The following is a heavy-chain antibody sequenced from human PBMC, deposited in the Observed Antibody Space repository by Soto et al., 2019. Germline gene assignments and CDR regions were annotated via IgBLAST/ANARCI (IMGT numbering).Heavy chain of an antibody. CDR2: IWYDGSNK. CDR3: AAGEPLHY. D-gene: IGHD3-10*01. J-gene: IGHJ4*02. Sequence: QEQLVESGGGVVQPGGSLRLSCVASGFTFTNYGMHWVRQAPGKGLEWVAIIWYDGSNKYYADSVKGRFTISRDNSENTVTLQMNSLRAEDTAVYYCAAGEPLHYGGQGTLVTVSS. V-gene: IGHV3-33*01. CDR1: GFTFTNYG.